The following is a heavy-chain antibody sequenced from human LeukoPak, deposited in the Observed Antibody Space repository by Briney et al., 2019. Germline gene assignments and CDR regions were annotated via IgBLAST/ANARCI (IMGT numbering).Heavy chain of an antibody. J-gene: IGHJ5*02. CDR3: ARRYYDFWSGYYGGFDP. CDR1: GGSISSYY. D-gene: IGHD3-3*01. Sequence: SETLSLTCTVSGGSISSYYWSWIRQPPGKGLEWIGYIYYSGSTNYSPSLKSRVTISVDTSKNQFSLKLSSVTAADTAVYYCARRYYDFWSGYYGGFDPWGQGTLVTVSS. V-gene: IGHV4-59*12. CDR2: IYYSGST.